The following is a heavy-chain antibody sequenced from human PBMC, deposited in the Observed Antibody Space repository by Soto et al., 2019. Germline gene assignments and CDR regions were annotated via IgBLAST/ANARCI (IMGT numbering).Heavy chain of an antibody. D-gene: IGHD6-6*01. V-gene: IGHV2-5*02. CDR1: GVSLTTTHMG. CDR3: PHAGDFDLRSIDP. J-gene: IGHJ5*02. Sequence: QLTLKESGPPLERPAQTLTLTCAFSGVSLTTTHMGVAWIRQPPGKALEWLALIYWEDDKRYSPSLKNRLAISKDTSRNRLLQTITNMHPADTFTYFCPHAGDFDLRSIDPWGPGTMVTVSS. CDR2: IYWEDDK.